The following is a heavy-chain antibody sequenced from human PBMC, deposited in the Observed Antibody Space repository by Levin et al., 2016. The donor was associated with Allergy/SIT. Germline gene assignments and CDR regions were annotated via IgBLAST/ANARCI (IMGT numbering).Heavy chain of an antibody. Sequence: SETLSLTCAVSGGSISSSNWWSWVRQPPGKGLEWIGEINHSGSTNYNPSLKSRVTISVDTSKNQFSLKLSSVTAADTAVYYCVSEWPPPYPGTNGMDVWGQGTTVTVSS. CDR3: VSEWPPPYPGTNGMDV. CDR2: INHSGST. CDR1: GGSISSSNW. D-gene: IGHD4-17*01. V-gene: IGHV4-4*02. J-gene: IGHJ6*02.